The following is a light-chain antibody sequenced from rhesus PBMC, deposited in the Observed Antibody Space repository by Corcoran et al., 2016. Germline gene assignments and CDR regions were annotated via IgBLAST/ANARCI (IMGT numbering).Light chain of an antibody. CDR3: QQHNSYPRT. CDR1: QGISNY. Sequence: DIQMTQSPSSLSASVGDTVTITCRASQGISNYLAWYQQKPGKAPKPHVYYGSSLERGVPSRFSGSGSGTDFTLTIRSLQPGDFATYYCQQHNSYPRTFGQGTKVEIK. CDR2: YGS. J-gene: IGKJ1*01. V-gene: IGKV1S16*01.